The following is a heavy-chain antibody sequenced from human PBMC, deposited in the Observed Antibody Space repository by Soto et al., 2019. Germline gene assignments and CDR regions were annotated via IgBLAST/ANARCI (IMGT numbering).Heavy chain of an antibody. V-gene: IGHV1-18*01. J-gene: IGHJ5*02. Sequence: QVQLVQSGAEVKKPGASVKVSCKASGYTFTSYGISWVRQAPGQGLEWMGWISAYNGNTNYAQKLQGRVTMTTDTSTSTAYMELSSLRSDDTAVYYCARVDHSSSFPRPLGWFDPWGQGTLVTVSS. CDR3: ARVDHSSSFPRPLGWFDP. CDR2: ISAYNGNT. D-gene: IGHD6-13*01. CDR1: GYTFTSYG.